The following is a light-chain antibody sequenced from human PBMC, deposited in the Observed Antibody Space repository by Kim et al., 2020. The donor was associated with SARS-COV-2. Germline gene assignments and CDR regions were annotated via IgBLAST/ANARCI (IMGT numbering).Light chain of an antibody. CDR1: QGISNY. CDR3: QKYNSASIT. Sequence: ASVGDRVTITGRASQGISNYLAWYQQKPGKVPKLLIYAASTLQSGVPSRFSGSGSGTDFTLTISSLQPEDVATYYCQKYNSASITFGQGTRLEIK. J-gene: IGKJ5*01. V-gene: IGKV1-27*01. CDR2: AAS.